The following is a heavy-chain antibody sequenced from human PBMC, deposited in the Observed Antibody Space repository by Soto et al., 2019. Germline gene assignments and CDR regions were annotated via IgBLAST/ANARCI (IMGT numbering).Heavy chain of an antibody. V-gene: IGHV1-69*01. CDR2: VIGSVSTT. J-gene: IGHJ4*02. CDR3: AAGGRATFKEFDY. CDR1: GGIFRRSGTFTSFA. D-gene: IGHD3-16*01. Sequence: QAQLGRSGAEVKKPGSSVKVSCTASGGIFRRSGTFTSFAISWARQAPGQGPEWMGGVIGSVSTTKYAQSFQVRVTIAADGSANSAFMELRSLRSEDTEIDYCAAGGRATFKEFDYWGQGTLVTVSS.